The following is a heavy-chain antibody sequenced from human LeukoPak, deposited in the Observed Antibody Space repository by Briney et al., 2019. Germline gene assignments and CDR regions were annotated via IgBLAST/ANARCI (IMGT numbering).Heavy chain of an antibody. J-gene: IGHJ4*02. CDR3: XXXXXGYNSGRGKPFDY. CDR2: INHSGST. CDR1: GGSFSGYY. V-gene: IGHV4-34*01. Sequence: PSETLSLTCAVYGGSFSGYYWSWIRQPPGKGLEWIGEINHSGSTNYNPSLKSRVTISVDTSKNQFSLKLSSVTAADTAVYYCXXXXXGYNSGRGKPFDYWGQGTLVTVSS. D-gene: IGHD5-24*01.